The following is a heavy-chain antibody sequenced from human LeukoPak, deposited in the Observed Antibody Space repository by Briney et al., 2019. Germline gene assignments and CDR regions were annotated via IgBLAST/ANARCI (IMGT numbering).Heavy chain of an antibody. D-gene: IGHD2-15*01. CDR2: TYYSGST. CDR1: GGSISSYY. Sequence: SETLSLTCTVSGGSISSYYWSWIRQPPGKGLEWIGYTYYSGSTNYNPSLKSRVTISVDTSKNQFSLKLSSVTAADTAVYYCARLRVGYCSGGSCYSGGPRGNWFDPWGQGTLVTVSS. CDR3: ARLRVGYCSGGSCYSGGPRGNWFDP. J-gene: IGHJ5*02. V-gene: IGHV4-59*08.